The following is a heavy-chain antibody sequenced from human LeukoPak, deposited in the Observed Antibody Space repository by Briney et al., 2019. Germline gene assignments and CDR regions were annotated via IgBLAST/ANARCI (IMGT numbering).Heavy chain of an antibody. CDR3: ARYIRVGATEKKSFDY. V-gene: IGHV1-2*02. CDR2: INPNSGGT. Sequence: ASVKVSCKASGYTFTGYYMHWVRQAPGQGLEWMGWINPNSGGTNYAQKFQGRVTMTRDTSISTAYMELSRLRSDDTAVYYCARYIRVGATEKKSFDYWGQGTLVTVSS. CDR1: GYTFTGYY. D-gene: IGHD1-26*01. J-gene: IGHJ4*02.